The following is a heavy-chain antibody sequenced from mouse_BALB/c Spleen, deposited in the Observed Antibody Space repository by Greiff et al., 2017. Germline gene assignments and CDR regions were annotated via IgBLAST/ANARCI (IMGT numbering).Heavy chain of an antibody. Sequence: EVQLQQSGAELVKPGASVKLSCTASGFNIKDTYMHWVKQRPEQGLEWIGRIDPANGNTKYDPKFQGKATITADTSSNTAYLQLSSLTSEDTAVYYCANLPTFAMDYWGQGTSVTVSS. CDR1: GFNIKDTY. V-gene: IGHV14-3*02. CDR2: IDPANGNT. CDR3: ANLPTFAMDY. J-gene: IGHJ4*01. D-gene: IGHD1-1*01.